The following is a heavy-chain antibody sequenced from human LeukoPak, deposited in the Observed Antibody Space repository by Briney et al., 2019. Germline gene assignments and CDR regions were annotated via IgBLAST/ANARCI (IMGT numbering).Heavy chain of an antibody. CDR1: GGSISSYY. CDR3: ARGRYESTRLSADYYYYMDV. J-gene: IGHJ6*03. CDR2: IYTSGRT. Sequence: TETLSLTCTVSGGSISSYYWSWIRQPAGKGLEWIGRIYTSGRTTYNPSLKSRVTMSVDTSKNQFSLQLSSVTAADTAVYYCARGRYESTRLSADYYYYMDVWGKGTTVTVSS. D-gene: IGHD1-14*01. V-gene: IGHV4-4*07.